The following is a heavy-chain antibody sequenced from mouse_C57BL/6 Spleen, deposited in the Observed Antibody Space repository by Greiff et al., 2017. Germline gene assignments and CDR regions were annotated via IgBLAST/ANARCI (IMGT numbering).Heavy chain of an antibody. CDR3: ARGGSSGYWFAY. V-gene: IGHV1-53*01. J-gene: IGHJ3*01. Sequence: QVQLQQPGTELVKPGASVKLSCKASGYTFTSYWLPWVKQRPGQGLEWIGNINPSNGGTNYNEKFKSKATMTVDKSSSTAYMQLSSLTSEDSAVYYCARGGSSGYWFAYWGQGTLVTVSA. D-gene: IGHD3-2*02. CDR1: GYTFTSYW. CDR2: INPSNGGT.